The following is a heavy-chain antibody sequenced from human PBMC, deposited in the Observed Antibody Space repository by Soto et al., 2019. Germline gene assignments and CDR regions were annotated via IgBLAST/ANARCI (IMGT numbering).Heavy chain of an antibody. CDR3: ARGVKLMVYAITSSFYYYFDY. CDR2: IYYSGST. D-gene: IGHD2-8*01. CDR1: GGSISSGGYY. V-gene: IGHV4-31*03. Sequence: QVQLQESGPGLVKPSQTLSLTCTVSGGSISSGGYYWSWIRQHPGKGLEWIGYIYYSGSTYYNPSLKSRVTISVDTSKNQFSPKLSSVTAADTAVYYCARGVKLMVYAITSSFYYYFDYWGQGTLVTVSS. J-gene: IGHJ4*02.